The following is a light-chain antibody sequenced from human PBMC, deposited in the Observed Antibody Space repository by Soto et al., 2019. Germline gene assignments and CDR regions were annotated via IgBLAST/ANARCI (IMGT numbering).Light chain of an antibody. J-gene: IGKJ1*01. Sequence: DIQMTQSPSTLSASVGDRVTIACRASQSVNTWLAWYQKKPGKAPKLLIYDASTLQSGVPSRFSGSGSGTDFTLTISSLQPEDFGTYYCQQSFSTPRTFGQGTKVE. V-gene: IGKV1-39*01. CDR1: QSVNTW. CDR2: DAS. CDR3: QQSFSTPRT.